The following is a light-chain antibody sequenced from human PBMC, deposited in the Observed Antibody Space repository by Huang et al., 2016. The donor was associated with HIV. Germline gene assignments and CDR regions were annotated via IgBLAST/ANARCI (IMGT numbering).Light chain of an antibody. V-gene: IGKV3-15*01. J-gene: IGKJ1*01. CDR3: QQYNDWWT. Sequence: EIVLTQSPATLSVSPGERATLACRASQRVSSNLAWYPQKPGQAPRLLIYGAYTRATGVPARFSGSGSGTEFTLTISSLQSEDSALYFCQQYNDWWTFGQGTKVEVK. CDR2: GAY. CDR1: QRVSSN.